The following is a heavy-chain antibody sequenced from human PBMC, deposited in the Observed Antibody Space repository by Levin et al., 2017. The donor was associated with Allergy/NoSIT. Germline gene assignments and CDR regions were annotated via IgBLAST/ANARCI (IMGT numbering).Heavy chain of an antibody. Sequence: ASVKVSCKTSGYIFTDYYIHWVRQAPGQGLEWMGWINPNTGRTSYAQRFQGRVTMTSDTSTGTAYMELFNLRSADTAMFYCTTVDSTAAVIATHPDRWFDPWGQGTLVTVSS. V-gene: IGHV1-2*02. CDR1: GYIFTDYY. CDR3: TTVDSTAAVIATHPDRWFDP. CDR2: INPNTGRT. J-gene: IGHJ5*02. D-gene: IGHD6-6*01.